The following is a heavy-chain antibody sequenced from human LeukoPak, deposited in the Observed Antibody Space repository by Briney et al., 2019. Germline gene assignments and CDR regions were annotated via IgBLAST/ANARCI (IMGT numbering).Heavy chain of an antibody. CDR1: GFTFSSYS. Sequence: PGTSLRLSCAASGFTFSSYSMNWVRQAPGKGLEWVSSISSGGTYIYHADSVKGRFTISRDNAKNALYLQMNSLRAEDTAVYYCASAYCGGDCYLGTEYLQHWGQGTLVTVSS. CDR3: ASAYCGGDCYLGTEYLQH. D-gene: IGHD2-21*02. CDR2: ISSGGTYI. V-gene: IGHV3-21*01. J-gene: IGHJ1*01.